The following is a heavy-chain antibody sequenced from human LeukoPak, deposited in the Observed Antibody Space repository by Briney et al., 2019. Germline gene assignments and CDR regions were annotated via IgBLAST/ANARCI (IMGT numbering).Heavy chain of an antibody. D-gene: IGHD6-19*01. CDR2: IYPGDSDT. CDR3: AGRNDIAVAGTGSRDYYYGMDV. Sequence: GESLKISCKGSGYSFTSYWIGWVRQMPGKGLEWMGIIYPGDSDTRYSPSFQGQVTISADKSISTAYLQWSSLKASDTAMYYCAGRNDIAVAGTGSRDYYYGMDVWGQGTTVTVSS. CDR1: GYSFTSYW. J-gene: IGHJ6*02. V-gene: IGHV5-51*01.